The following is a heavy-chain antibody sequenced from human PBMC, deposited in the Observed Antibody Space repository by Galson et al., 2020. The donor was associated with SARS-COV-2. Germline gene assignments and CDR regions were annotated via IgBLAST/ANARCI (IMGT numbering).Heavy chain of an antibody. CDR2: IWYDGSNK. Sequence: GESLKISCAASGFTFSSYGMHWVRQAPGKGLEWVAVIWYDGSNKYYADSVKGRFTISRDNSKNTLYLQMNSLRAEDTAVYYCASNPPSYSSSWYYFDYWGQGTLVTVSS. CDR3: ASNPPSYSSSWYYFDY. CDR1: GFTFSSYG. J-gene: IGHJ4*02. D-gene: IGHD6-13*01. V-gene: IGHV3-33*01.